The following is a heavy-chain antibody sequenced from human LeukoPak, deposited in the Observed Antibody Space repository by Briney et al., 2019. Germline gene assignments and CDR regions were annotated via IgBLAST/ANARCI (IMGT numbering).Heavy chain of an antibody. CDR3: ARDYYDYVWGSYRYYGMDV. Sequence: GGSLRLSCAASGFTFSSYSMNWVRQAPGKGLEWVSYISSSSSTIYYADSVKGRFTISRDNAKNSLYLQMNSLRAEDTAVYYCARDYYDYVWGSYRYYGMDVWGQGTTVTVSS. V-gene: IGHV3-48*04. CDR1: GFTFSSYS. D-gene: IGHD3-16*02. CDR2: ISSSSSTI. J-gene: IGHJ6*02.